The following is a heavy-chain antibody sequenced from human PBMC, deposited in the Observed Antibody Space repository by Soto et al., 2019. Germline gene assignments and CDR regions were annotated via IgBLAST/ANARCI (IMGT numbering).Heavy chain of an antibody. CDR1: GGTFSSYA. J-gene: IGHJ6*02. D-gene: IGHD1-7*01. Sequence: QVQLVQSGAEVKKPGSSVKVSCKASGGTFSSYAISWVRQAPGQGLEWMGGIIPIFGTANYAQKFQGRVTMTADKATSTAYMELSSLRSEDTAVYYCAYRITATIYYYYGMDVWGQGTTVTVSS. CDR2: IIPIFGTA. CDR3: AYRITATIYYYYGMDV. V-gene: IGHV1-69*14.